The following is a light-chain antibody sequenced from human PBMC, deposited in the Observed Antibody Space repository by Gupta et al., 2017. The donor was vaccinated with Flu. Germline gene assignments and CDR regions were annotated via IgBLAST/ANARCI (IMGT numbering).Light chain of an antibody. Sequence: VVVGQSPLPLSVTLGQAASISCRSSQSLVYQNRITYLTWFQQRPGQSPRRLIYEVSNRDSGVPDRFSGSGSVTDFTLKISRLEAEDVGVYYCKRGTHPWTFGQGTRLEI. J-gene: IGKJ2*02. CDR1: QSLVYQNRITY. V-gene: IGKV2-30*01. CDR2: EVS. CDR3: KRGTHPWT.